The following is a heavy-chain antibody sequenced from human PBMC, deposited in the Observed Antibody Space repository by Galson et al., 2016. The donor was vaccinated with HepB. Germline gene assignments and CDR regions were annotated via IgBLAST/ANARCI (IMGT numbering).Heavy chain of an antibody. CDR3: ARGFGDYYSALDV. D-gene: IGHD3-10*01. CDR1: GFFFSIFG. Sequence: SLRRSSAATGFFFSIFGMHWVRHAPGKGLWWVAVIWYDGSIYAASVKGRFTISRDNSKNTLYLELNSRRAEDTAVYYCARGFGDYYSALDVWGQGTTVTVSS. V-gene: IGHV3-33*01. CDR2: IWYDGS. J-gene: IGHJ6*02.